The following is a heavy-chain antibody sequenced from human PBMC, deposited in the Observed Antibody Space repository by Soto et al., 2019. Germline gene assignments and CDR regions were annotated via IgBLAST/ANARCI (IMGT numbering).Heavy chain of an antibody. CDR1: GGSISSGDYY. CDR2: IYYSGST. V-gene: IGHV4-30-4*02. CDR3: AGGTDGKKVAY. Sequence: SETLSLTCTVSGGSISSGDYYWSWIRQPPGKGLEWTGYIYYSGSTYYNPSLKSRVTISVDTSKNQFSLKLSSVTAADTAVYYCAGGTDGKKVAYWGQGTLVTVSS. D-gene: IGHD5-12*01. J-gene: IGHJ4*02.